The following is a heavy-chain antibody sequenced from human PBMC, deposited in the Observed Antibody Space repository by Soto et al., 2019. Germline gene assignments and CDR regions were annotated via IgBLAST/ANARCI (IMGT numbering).Heavy chain of an antibody. CDR2: RYYSGST. CDR1: GGSISSYY. Sequence: QVQLQESGPGLVKPSETLSLTCTVSGGSISSYYWSWLRQPPGKGLEWIGYRYYSGSTNYNPSLKSRVTISVDTSKNQFSLKLSSVTAADTAVYYCARQATPIGPLDYWGQGTLVTVSS. J-gene: IGHJ4*02. V-gene: IGHV4-59*01. CDR3: ARQATPIGPLDY. D-gene: IGHD1-26*01.